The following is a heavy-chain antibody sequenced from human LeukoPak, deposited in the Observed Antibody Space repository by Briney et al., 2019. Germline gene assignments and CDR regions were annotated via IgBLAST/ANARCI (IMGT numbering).Heavy chain of an antibody. CDR1: GFTFSDYY. CDR2: ISSSGSTI. J-gene: IGHJ2*01. D-gene: IGHD2-15*01. V-gene: IGHV3-11*04. Sequence: PGGSLRLSCAASGFTFSDYYMSWIRQAPGKGLEGVSYISSSGSTIYYADSVKGRFTISRDNAKNSLYLQMNSLRAEDTAVYYCARARDSPGPNWYFDLWGRGTLVTVSS. CDR3: ARARDSPGPNWYFDL.